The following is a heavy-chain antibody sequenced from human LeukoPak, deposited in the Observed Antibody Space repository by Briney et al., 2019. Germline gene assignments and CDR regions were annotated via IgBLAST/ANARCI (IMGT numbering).Heavy chain of an antibody. Sequence: GRSLRLSCAASGFTFSSYGMHWVRQAPGKGLEWVAIISYDGSNKYYADSVKGRFTISRDNSNNTLYLQMNSLRAEDTAVYYCAKAYYGGNSFIDYWGQGTLVTVSS. D-gene: IGHD4-23*01. V-gene: IGHV3-30*18. CDR3: AKAYYGGNSFIDY. J-gene: IGHJ4*02. CDR2: ISYDGSNK. CDR1: GFTFSSYG.